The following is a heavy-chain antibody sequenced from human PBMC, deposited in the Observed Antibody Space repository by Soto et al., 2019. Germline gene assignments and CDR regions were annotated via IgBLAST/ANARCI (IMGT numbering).Heavy chain of an antibody. CDR3: ARDGDIQGGPPPKNYAMDV. CDR1: GFTFRNFG. D-gene: IGHD5-12*01. CDR2: IWYDGSNK. Sequence: QVRLVESGGGVVQPGRSLRLSCSASGFTFRNFGFHWVRQAPGKGLEWVALIWYDGSNKYYAESLKGRVSISRDNSKNNLYLEMKSLRFKDTAVYYCARDGDIQGGPPPKNYAMDVWGQGTTVTVSS. V-gene: IGHV3-33*08. J-gene: IGHJ6*02.